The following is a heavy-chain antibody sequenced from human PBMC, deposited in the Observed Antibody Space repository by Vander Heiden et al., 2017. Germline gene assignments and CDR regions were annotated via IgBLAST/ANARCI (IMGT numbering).Heavy chain of an antibody. V-gene: IGHV3-23*01. Sequence: QLLQSPGGLQLPGGSVRLSCVASGCSIRSYAMSWVRQDAGKGLEWVSAISGASDNTYFADSVQGRFTISRDNSRNTLYLQMHSLRAEDTAVYYCARVRGSYYFDYWGQGTLVTVSS. J-gene: IGHJ4*02. CDR3: ARVRGSYYFDY. D-gene: IGHD3-10*01. CDR2: ISGASDNT. CDR1: GCSIRSYA.